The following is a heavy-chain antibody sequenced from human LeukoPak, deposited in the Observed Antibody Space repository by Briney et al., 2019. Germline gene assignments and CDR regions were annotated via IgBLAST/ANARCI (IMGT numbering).Heavy chain of an antibody. J-gene: IGHJ4*02. V-gene: IGHV1-2*04. D-gene: IGHD6-13*01. CDR2: INPNSGGT. Sequence: ASVKVSCKASGYTFTGYYMHWVRQAPGQGLEWMGWINPNSGGTNYAQKFQGWVTMTRDTSISTAYMELSRLRSDDTAVYYCAGIAAAGTRYDYWGQGTLVTVSS. CDR1: GYTFTGYY. CDR3: AGIAAAGTRYDY.